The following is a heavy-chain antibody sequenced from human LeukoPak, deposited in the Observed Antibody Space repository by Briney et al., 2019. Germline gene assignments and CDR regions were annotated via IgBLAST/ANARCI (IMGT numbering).Heavy chain of an antibody. CDR2: ISSSSSYI. CDR1: GFTFSSYS. D-gene: IGHD1-26*01. V-gene: IGHV3-21*04. J-gene: IGHJ4*02. CDR3: AKDQTRGSYPGAFDY. Sequence: GGSLRLSCAASGFTFSSYSMNWVRQAPGKGLEWVSSISSSSSYIYYADSVKGRFTISRDNAKNSLYLQMNSLRAEDTAVYYCAKDQTRGSYPGAFDYWGQGTLVTVSS.